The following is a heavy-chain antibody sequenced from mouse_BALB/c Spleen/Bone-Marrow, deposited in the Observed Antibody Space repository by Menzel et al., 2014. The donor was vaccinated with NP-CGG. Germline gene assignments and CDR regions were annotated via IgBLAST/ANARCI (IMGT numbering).Heavy chain of an antibody. CDR2: IWAGGST. CDR3: ARDRDYGNYGWFAY. V-gene: IGHV2-9*02. D-gene: IGHD2-1*01. Sequence: VQLQQSGPGLVAPSQRLSIPCTVSGFSLTSYGLHWVRQPPGKGLEWLGVIWAGGSTNYNSALMSRLSISKDNSKSQVFLKMNSLQTDDTAMYYCARDRDYGNYGWFAYWGQGTLVTVSA. CDR1: GFSLTSYG. J-gene: IGHJ3*01.